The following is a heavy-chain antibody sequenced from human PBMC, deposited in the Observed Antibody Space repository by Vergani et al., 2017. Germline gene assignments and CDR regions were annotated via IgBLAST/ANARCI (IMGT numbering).Heavy chain of an antibody. D-gene: IGHD3-16*02. CDR1: GGSFSGYY. CDR2: INHSGST. V-gene: IGHV4-34*01. J-gene: IGHJ4*02. CDR3: ARGHTYYDYVWGSYRFDY. Sequence: QVQLQQWGAGLLKPSETLSLTCAVYGGSFSGYYWSWIRQPPGKGLEWIGEINHSGSTNYNPSLKSRVTISVDTSKNQFSLKLSSVTAADTAVYYCARGHTYYDYVWGSYRFDYWGQGTLVTVSS.